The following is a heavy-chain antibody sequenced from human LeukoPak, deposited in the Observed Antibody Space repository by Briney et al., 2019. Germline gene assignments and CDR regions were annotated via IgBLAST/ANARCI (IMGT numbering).Heavy chain of an antibody. J-gene: IGHJ4*02. V-gene: IGHV3-7*01. CDR1: GFTFSMYW. CDR3: ARELSTGLDC. Sequence: GESLRLSCVASGFTFSMYWMTWFRQAPGKGLEWVANLKQDGSQTNYVDSVKGRFTISRDNAKKSLYLQMNSLRGEDTAVYYCARELSTGLDCWGQGILVTVSS. CDR2: LKQDGSQT. D-gene: IGHD5/OR15-5a*01.